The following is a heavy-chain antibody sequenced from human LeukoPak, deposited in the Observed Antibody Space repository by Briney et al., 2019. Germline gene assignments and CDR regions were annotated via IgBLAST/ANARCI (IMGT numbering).Heavy chain of an antibody. J-gene: IGHJ4*02. D-gene: IGHD2-15*01. V-gene: IGHV3-30*04. Sequence: GGSLRLSCAASQFTFSNYAFHWVRQAPGKGLEWVALITYDGGKKDYADSVKGRFTISRDSSKNTLFLQMNRLRPEDAAVYYCAKAPVTTCRGAFCYPFDYWGLGTLVTVSS. CDR3: AKAPVTTCRGAFCYPFDY. CDR2: ITYDGGKK. CDR1: QFTFSNYA.